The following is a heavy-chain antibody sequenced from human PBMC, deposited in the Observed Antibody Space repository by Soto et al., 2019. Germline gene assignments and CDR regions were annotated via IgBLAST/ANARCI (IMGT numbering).Heavy chain of an antibody. CDR3: ASVYDFWSGYWAIDY. Sequence: GGSLRLSCAASGFTFSSYGMHWVRQAPGKGLEWVAVISYDGSNKYYADSVKGRFTISRDNSKNTLYLQMNSLRAEDTAVYYCASVYDFWSGYWAIDYWGQGTLVTVSS. J-gene: IGHJ4*02. V-gene: IGHV3-30*03. CDR1: GFTFSSYG. D-gene: IGHD3-3*01. CDR2: ISYDGSNK.